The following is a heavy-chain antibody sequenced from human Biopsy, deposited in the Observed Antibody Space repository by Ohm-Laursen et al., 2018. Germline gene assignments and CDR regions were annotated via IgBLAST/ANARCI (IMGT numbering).Heavy chain of an antibody. V-gene: IGHV3-53*01. J-gene: IGHJ4*02. CDR1: GGSFTGHY. CDR3: AREKGGDPYYFDY. CDR2: IYSDGRT. Sequence: LSLTCAVSGGSFTGHYWTWIRQPPGKGLEWVSVIYSDGRTYYADSVKGRVTISSDNSKNALYLQMSSLRAEDTAVYYCAREKGGDPYYFDYWGQGTLVTISS. D-gene: IGHD3-10*01.